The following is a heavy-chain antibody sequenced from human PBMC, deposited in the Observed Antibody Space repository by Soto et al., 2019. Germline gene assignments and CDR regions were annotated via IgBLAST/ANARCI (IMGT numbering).Heavy chain of an antibody. CDR1: GFTFSSYS. J-gene: IGHJ4*02. Sequence: LSLTCAASGFTFSSYSMNWVRQAPGKGLEWVSSISSSSSYIYYADSVKGRFTISRDNAKNSLYLQMNSLRAEDTAVYYCARDPLIDYSINTGNAVDYWGQGTLVTVSS. D-gene: IGHD4-4*01. V-gene: IGHV3-21*01. CDR3: ARDPLIDYSINTGNAVDY. CDR2: ISSSSSYI.